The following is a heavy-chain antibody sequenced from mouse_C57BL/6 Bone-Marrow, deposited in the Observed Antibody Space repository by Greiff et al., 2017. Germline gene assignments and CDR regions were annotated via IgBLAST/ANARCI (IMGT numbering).Heavy chain of an antibody. CDR3: ARKGIYYDYDGGYYYAMDY. CDR1: GFTFSSYA. V-gene: IGHV5-4*01. CDR2: ISDGGSYT. Sequence: EVQLVESGGGLVKPGGSLKLSCAASGFTFSSYAMSWVRQTPEKRLEWVATISDGGSYTYYPNNAKGRFTISRDNAKNNLYLQMSHLKSEDTAMYYCARKGIYYDYDGGYYYAMDYWGQGTSVTVSS. D-gene: IGHD2-4*01. J-gene: IGHJ4*01.